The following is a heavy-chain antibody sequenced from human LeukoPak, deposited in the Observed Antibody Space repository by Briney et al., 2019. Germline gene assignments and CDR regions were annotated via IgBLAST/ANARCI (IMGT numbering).Heavy chain of an antibody. J-gene: IGHJ4*02. CDR1: GGSISSYY. D-gene: IGHD3-22*01. V-gene: IGHV4-4*07. CDR3: ARDLRSYYYDSSGYSYYFDY. Sequence: PSETLSLTCTVSGGSISSYYWSWIRQPAGKGLEWIGRIYTSGSTNYNPSLKSRVTMSVDTSKNQFSLKLSSVTAADTAVYYCARDLRSYYYDSSGYSYYFDYWGQGTLVTVSS. CDR2: IYTSGST.